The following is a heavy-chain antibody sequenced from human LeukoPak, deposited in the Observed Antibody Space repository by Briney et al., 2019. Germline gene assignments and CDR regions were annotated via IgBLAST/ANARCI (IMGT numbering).Heavy chain of an antibody. CDR3: VKVGDYYGSRNYFSYYNFDF. CDR2: IYSGGST. D-gene: IGHD3-10*01. CDR1: GFTVSSNY. Sequence: GGSLRLSCAASGFTVSSNYMSWVRQAPGKGLEWVSVIYSGGSTYYADSVKGRFTISRDNSKNTVYVEMTSLRVEDTAVYYCVKVGDYYGSRNYFSYYNFDFWGQGTLVTVSS. V-gene: IGHV3-66*01. J-gene: IGHJ4*02.